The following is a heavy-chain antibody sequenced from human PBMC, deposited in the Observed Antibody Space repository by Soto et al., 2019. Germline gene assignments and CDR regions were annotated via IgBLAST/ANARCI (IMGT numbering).Heavy chain of an antibody. Sequence: QLQLQESGPGLVKPSETLSLTCTVSGGSISSSSYYWGWIRQPPGKGLEWIGSIYYSGSTYYNPSLKSRVTISVDTSKNQFSLKLSSVTAADTAVYYCARRNIVATIDNDYWGQGTLVTVSS. D-gene: IGHD5-12*01. CDR1: GGSISSSSYY. CDR3: ARRNIVATIDNDY. J-gene: IGHJ4*02. CDR2: IYYSGST. V-gene: IGHV4-39*01.